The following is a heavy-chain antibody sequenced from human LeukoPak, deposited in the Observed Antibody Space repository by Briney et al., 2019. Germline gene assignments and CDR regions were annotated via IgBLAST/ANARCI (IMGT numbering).Heavy chain of an antibody. CDR3: ARVAMTWGIDY. Sequence: SETLSLTCTVSGGSISSGDYYWSWIRQPPGKGLEWIGYMYYSGSTYYNPSLKSRVTISVDTSKNQFSLKLSSVTAADTAAYYCARVAMTWGIDYWGQGTLVTVSS. J-gene: IGHJ4*02. V-gene: IGHV4-30-4*01. CDR1: GGSISSGDYY. D-gene: IGHD5-18*01. CDR2: MYYSGST.